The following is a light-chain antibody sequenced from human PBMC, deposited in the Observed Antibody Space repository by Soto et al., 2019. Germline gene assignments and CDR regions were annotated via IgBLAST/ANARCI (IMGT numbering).Light chain of an antibody. CDR2: GAS. Sequence: EIVLTQSPGTLSFSPGERATLSCRASQSVSSSYLAWYQQKPGQAPRLLIYGASSRATGIPDRFSGSGSGTDFTLTISRLEPEDFALYYCQQYGSSPRTFGQGTKVDI. CDR1: QSVSSSY. V-gene: IGKV3-20*01. J-gene: IGKJ1*01. CDR3: QQYGSSPRT.